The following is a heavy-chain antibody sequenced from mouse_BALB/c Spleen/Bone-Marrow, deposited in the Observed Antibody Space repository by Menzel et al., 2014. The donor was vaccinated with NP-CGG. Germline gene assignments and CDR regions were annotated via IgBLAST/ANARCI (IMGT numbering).Heavy chain of an antibody. CDR2: IRNKANGYTT. V-gene: IGHV7-3*02. D-gene: IGHD1-1*01. Sequence: DVQLQESGGGLVQPGGSLRLSCATSGFTFTDYYMSWVRQPPGKALEWLGFIRNKANGYTTEYSVSVKGRFTISRDNSQSILYLQMNSLRAEDSATYYCARDNYYGSSYIWYFDVWGAGTTVTVSS. CDR3: ARDNYYGSSYIWYFDV. J-gene: IGHJ1*01. CDR1: GFTFTDYY.